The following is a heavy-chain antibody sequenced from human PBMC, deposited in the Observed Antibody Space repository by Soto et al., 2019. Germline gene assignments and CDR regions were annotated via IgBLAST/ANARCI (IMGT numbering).Heavy chain of an antibody. D-gene: IGHD6-19*01. J-gene: IGHJ4*02. CDR2: ISSSSSYI. Sequence: GAELGLSCAASGLTLYSYSMIWVRQATGKGLEWVSSISSSSSYIYYADSVKGRFTISRDNAKNSLYLQMNSLRAEDTAMYYCARSSCPLYWGQGNLVTVSS. CDR3: ARSSCPLY. V-gene: IGHV3-21*04. CDR1: GLTLYSYS.